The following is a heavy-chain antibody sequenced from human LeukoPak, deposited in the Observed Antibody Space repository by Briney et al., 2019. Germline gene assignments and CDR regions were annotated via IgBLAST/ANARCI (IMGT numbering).Heavy chain of an antibody. Sequence: SQTLSLTCVISGDSVSSNSAAWNWIRQSPSRGLEWLGRTYYRSKWYYHYAVSMKSRITVNPDTSKNQFSLQLNSVTPEDTAVYYCTRVGYCSSTSCYPYLYYFDYWGQGTLVTVS. V-gene: IGHV6-1*01. CDR2: TYYRSKWYY. CDR1: GDSVSSNSAA. J-gene: IGHJ4*02. CDR3: TRVGYCSSTSCYPYLYYFDY. D-gene: IGHD2-2*01.